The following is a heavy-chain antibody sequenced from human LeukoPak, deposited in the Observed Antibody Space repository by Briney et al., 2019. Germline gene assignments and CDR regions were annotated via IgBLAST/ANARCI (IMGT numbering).Heavy chain of an antibody. CDR2: IYYSGST. CDR3: ARHRDSITPGFFDY. Sequence: SETLSLTCTVSGGSISSSSYYWGWIRQPPGKGLEWIGSIYYSGSTYYNPSLKSRVTISVDTSKNQFSLKLSSATAADTAVYYCARHRDSITPGFFDYWGQGTLVTVSS. J-gene: IGHJ4*02. V-gene: IGHV4-39*01. D-gene: IGHD5-12*01. CDR1: GGSISSSSYY.